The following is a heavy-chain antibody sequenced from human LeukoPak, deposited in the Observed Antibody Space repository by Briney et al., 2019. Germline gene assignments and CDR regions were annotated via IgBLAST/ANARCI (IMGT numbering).Heavy chain of an antibody. V-gene: IGHV4-39*01. CDR1: GGSISSSSYY. CDR2: IYYSGST. D-gene: IGHD3-10*01. J-gene: IGHJ5*02. Sequence: PSETLSLTCTVSGGSISSSSYYWGWIRQPPGKGLEWIGSIYYSGSTYYNPSLKSRVTISVDTSKNQFSLKLSSVTAADTAVYYCARNQYGSGSELFDPWGQGTLVTVSS. CDR3: ARNQYGSGSELFDP.